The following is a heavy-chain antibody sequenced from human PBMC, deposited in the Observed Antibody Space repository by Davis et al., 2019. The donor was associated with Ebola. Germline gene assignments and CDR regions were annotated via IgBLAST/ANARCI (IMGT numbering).Heavy chain of an antibody. V-gene: IGHV3-7*01. CDR2: IKQDGSEK. D-gene: IGHD4-17*01. J-gene: IGHJ4*02. CDR1: GFTFSNYW. Sequence: GESLKISCAASGFTFSNYWMSWVRQAPGKGLEWVANIKQDGSEKYYVDSVKGRFTISRDNAKNSLYLQMNSLRAEDTAVYYCALTVTSLGLSNYWGQGTLVTVSS. CDR3: ALTVTSLGLSNY.